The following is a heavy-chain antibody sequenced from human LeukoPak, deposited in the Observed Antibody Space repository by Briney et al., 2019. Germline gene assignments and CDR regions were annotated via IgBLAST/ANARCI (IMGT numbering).Heavy chain of an antibody. J-gene: IGHJ3*02. Sequence: PSETLSLTCTVSGGSISSSSYYWGWIRQPPGKGLEWIGSIYYSGSTYYNPSLKSRVTISVDTSKNQFSLKLSSVTAADTAVYYCARDVQGVLTGDAFDIWGQGTMVTVSS. CDR3: ARDVQGVLTGDAFDI. CDR1: GGSISSSSYY. D-gene: IGHD7-27*01. V-gene: IGHV4-39*07. CDR2: IYYSGST.